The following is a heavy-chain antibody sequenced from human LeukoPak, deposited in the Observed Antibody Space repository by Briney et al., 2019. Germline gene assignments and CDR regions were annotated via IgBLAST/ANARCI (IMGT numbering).Heavy chain of an antibody. J-gene: IGHJ6*04. CDR1: GGSISSGGYS. CDR2: IYHSGST. D-gene: IGHD3-9*01. V-gene: IGHV4-30-2*01. Sequence: PSETLSLTCAVSGGSISSGGYSWSWIRQPPGKGLECIGYIYHSGSTYYNPSLKSRVTISVDRSKNQFSLKLSSVTAADTAVYYCARGAYDILTGYYNPPSGMDVWGKGTTVTVSS. CDR3: ARGAYDILTGYYNPPSGMDV.